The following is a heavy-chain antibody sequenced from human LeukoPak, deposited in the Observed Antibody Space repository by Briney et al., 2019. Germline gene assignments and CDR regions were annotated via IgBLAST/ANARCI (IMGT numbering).Heavy chain of an antibody. V-gene: IGHV3-11*01. CDR2: ISSSGHTI. J-gene: IGHJ5*01. CDR1: GFTFSDSY. CDR3: AQTGRNNYFDS. Sequence: GGSLRLSCAASGFTFSDSYMSWIRQAPGEGLDWLACISSSGHTIYYAESVRGRFTISRDNVKNSLYLQLNSLRPEDTAVYYCAQTGRNNYFDSWGQGTLVTVSS.